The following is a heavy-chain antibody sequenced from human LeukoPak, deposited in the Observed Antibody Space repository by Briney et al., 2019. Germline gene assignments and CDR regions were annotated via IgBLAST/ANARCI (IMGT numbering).Heavy chain of an antibody. V-gene: IGHV3-21*01. D-gene: IGHD2-2*01. J-gene: IGHJ6*02. CDR2: ISSSSSYI. CDR3: ARHCSSTSCHFNYYGMDV. CDR1: GFTFSSYS. Sequence: GGSLRLSCAASGFTFSSYSMNWVRQAPGKGLEWVSSISSSSSYIYYADSVKGRFTISRDNAKNSLYLQMNSLRAEDTAVYHCARHCSSTSCHFNYYGMDVWGQGTTVTVSS.